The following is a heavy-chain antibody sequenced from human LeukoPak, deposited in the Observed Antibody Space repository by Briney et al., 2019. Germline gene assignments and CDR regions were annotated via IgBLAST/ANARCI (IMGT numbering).Heavy chain of an antibody. D-gene: IGHD3-22*01. CDR1: GFTFSDYG. CDR2: IRYDRSNK. Sequence: PGGSLRLSCAASGFTFSDYGMHWVRQAPGKGLEWVAFIRYDRSNKYYADSVKGRFTISRDNPENTVYLQMNSLRDEDTAVYYCAKDLSTNFYDSSAFFNYWGQGTLVIVSS. J-gene: IGHJ4*02. CDR3: AKDLSTNFYDSSAFFNY. V-gene: IGHV3-30*02.